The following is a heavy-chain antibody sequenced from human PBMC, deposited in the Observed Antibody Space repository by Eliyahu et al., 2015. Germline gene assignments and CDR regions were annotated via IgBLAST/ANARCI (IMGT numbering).Heavy chain of an antibody. CDR3: AREGIAVAGTEGTFDY. CDR2: ISYDGSNK. D-gene: IGHD6-19*01. Sequence: QVQLVESGGGVVQPGRSLRLSXAASGFTFSSYAMHWVRQAPGKGLEWVAVISYDGSNKYYADSVKGRFTISRDNSKDTLYLQMNSLRAEDTAVYYCAREGIAVAGTEGTFDYWGQGTLVTVSS. CDR1: GFTFSSYA. J-gene: IGHJ4*02. V-gene: IGHV3-30-3*01.